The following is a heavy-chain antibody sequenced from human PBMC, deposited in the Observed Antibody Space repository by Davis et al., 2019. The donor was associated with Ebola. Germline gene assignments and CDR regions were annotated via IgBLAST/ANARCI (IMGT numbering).Heavy chain of an antibody. J-gene: IGHJ4*02. D-gene: IGHD2-2*01. CDR1: GYTFTSYD. V-gene: IGHV1-8*01. CDR2: MNPNSGNT. CDR3: ARGYCSSTSCYELRDYFDY. Sequence: ASVKVSCKASGYTFTSYDINWVRQATGQGLEWMGWMNPNSGNTGYAQKFQGRVTMTRNTSISTAYMELSSLRSEDTAVYYCARGYCSSTSCYELRDYFDYWGQGTLVTVSS.